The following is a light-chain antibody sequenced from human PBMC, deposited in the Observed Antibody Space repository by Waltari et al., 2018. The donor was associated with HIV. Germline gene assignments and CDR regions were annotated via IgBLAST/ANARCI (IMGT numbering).Light chain of an antibody. J-gene: IGLJ2*01. CDR2: ENS. V-gene: IGLV1-51*02. Sequence: QSVLTQPPSVSAAPGQKVTISCSGSDSNIGFNHLSWYQHVPGTAPKRLIFENSNRLSGIPDRFSGSKSDTSATLDITGLQTGDEADYYCATWDDSLSAVVFGGGTKVTVL. CDR3: ATWDDSLSAVV. CDR1: DSNIGFNH.